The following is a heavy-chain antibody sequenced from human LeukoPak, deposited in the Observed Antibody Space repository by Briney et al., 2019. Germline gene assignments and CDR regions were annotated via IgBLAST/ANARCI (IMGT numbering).Heavy chain of an antibody. J-gene: IGHJ2*01. Sequence: SETLSLTCTVSGGSISSGGYYWSWIRQHPGKGLEWIGYIYYSGSTYYNPSLKSRVTISVDTSKNQFSLKLSSVTAADTAVYYCARGTPVGVVVPAAHWYFDLWGRGTLVTVSS. CDR2: IYYSGST. V-gene: IGHV4-31*03. CDR3: ARGTPVGVVVPAAHWYFDL. CDR1: GGSISSGGYY. D-gene: IGHD2-2*01.